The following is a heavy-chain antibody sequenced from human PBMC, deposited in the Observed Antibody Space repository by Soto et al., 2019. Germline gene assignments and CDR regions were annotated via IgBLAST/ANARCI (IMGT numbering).Heavy chain of an antibody. J-gene: IGHJ6*03. CDR1: GFTFSDYY. CDR3: ARDRPSGDYRFYYYYYYMDV. CDR2: ISSSGSTI. D-gene: IGHD4-17*01. Sequence: GGSLRLSWAASGFTFSDYYMSWIRQAPGKGLEWVSYISSSGSTIYYADSVKGRFTISRDNAKNSLYLQMNSLRAEDTAVYYCARDRPSGDYRFYYYYYYMDVWGKGTTVTVSS. V-gene: IGHV3-11*01.